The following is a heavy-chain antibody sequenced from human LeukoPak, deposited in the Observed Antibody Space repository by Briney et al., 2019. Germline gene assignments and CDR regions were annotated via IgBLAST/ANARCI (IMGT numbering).Heavy chain of an antibody. D-gene: IGHD3-10*01. CDR1: GGPISSYY. CDR3: ARGSGFGELSPFDI. J-gene: IGHJ3*02. V-gene: IGHV4-4*07. CDR2: IYTSGST. Sequence: SETLSLTCTVSGGPISSYYWSWIRQPAGKGLEWIGRIYTSGSTNYNPSLKSRVTMSVDTYKNQFSLKLSSVTAADTAVYYCARGSGFGELSPFDIWGQGTMVTVSS.